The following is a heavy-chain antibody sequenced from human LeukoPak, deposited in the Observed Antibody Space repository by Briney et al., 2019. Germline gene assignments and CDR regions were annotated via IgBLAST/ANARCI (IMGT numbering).Heavy chain of an antibody. Sequence: PGGSLRLSCAASGFTLSSYSMNWVRQTPGKGLEWVSSICSSSSYIYYADSVRGRFTISRDNAKNSLYLQMNSLRAEDTAVYYCAREVIGTYYYGSGRTPSYYYMDVWGKGTTVTVSS. J-gene: IGHJ6*03. D-gene: IGHD3-10*01. CDR2: ICSSSSYI. CDR1: GFTLSSYS. CDR3: AREVIGTYYYGSGRTPSYYYMDV. V-gene: IGHV3-21*03.